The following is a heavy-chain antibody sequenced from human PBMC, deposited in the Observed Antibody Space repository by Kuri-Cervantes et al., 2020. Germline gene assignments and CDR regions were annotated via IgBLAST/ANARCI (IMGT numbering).Heavy chain of an antibody. J-gene: IGHJ3*02. Sequence: GESLKISCAASGFTFSDHYVTWIRQAPGKGLELVSYISGSGTTIYYADSVKGRFTISRDNAKSSLYLQMNSLRAEDTALYFCAKDLRSSSLRGGAFDIWGQGTMVTVSS. CDR3: AKDLRSSSLRGGAFDI. V-gene: IGHV3-11*01. CDR2: ISGSGTTI. D-gene: IGHD6-6*01. CDR1: GFTFSDHY.